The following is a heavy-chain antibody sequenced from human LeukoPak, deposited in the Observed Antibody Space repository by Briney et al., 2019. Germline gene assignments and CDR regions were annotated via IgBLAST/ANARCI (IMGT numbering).Heavy chain of an antibody. V-gene: IGHV4-39*07. CDR3: ARELVWPGSYFRWFDP. CDR1: GDFISSSRYY. Sequence: PSETLSLTCIVSGDFISSSRYYWGWIRQPPGKGLEWIGSISYSGSTYYNPSLKSRVTMSVDTSKNQFSLRLSSVTAADTAVYYCARELVWPGSYFRWFDPWGQGTLVTVSS. J-gene: IGHJ5*02. D-gene: IGHD3-10*01. CDR2: ISYSGST.